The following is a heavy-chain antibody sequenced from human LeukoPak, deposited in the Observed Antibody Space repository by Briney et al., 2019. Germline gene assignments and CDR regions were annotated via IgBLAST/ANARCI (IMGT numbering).Heavy chain of an antibody. Sequence: GRSLRLSCAASGFTFSSYGMHWVRQAPGKGLEWVAVISYDGSNKYYADSVKGRFTISRDNSKNTLYLQMNSLRAEDTAVYYCARGGGESSSGQLFDYWGQGTLVTVSS. CDR1: GFTFSSYG. J-gene: IGHJ4*02. CDR2: ISYDGSNK. V-gene: IGHV3-30*03. CDR3: ARGGGESSSGQLFDY. D-gene: IGHD6-19*01.